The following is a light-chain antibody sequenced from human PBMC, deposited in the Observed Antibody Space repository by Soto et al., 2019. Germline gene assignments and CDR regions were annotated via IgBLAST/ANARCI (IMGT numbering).Light chain of an antibody. J-gene: IGKJ1*01. V-gene: IGKV3-20*01. CDR3: QQYGASPWT. CDR2: DTS. Sequence: EIVLTPSPLTLSLAPGESATLSGRPSQSVPSSRLAWYQQKPGQAPSLVISDTSIRATGIPDRFSGSGSGTDFSLIIGRLEPEDFAVYICQQYGASPWTFGQGTKVDIK. CDR1: QSVPSSR.